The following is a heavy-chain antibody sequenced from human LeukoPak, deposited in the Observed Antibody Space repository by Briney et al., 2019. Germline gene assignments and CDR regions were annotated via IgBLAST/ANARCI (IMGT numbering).Heavy chain of an antibody. Sequence: ASVKVSCKASGYTFTSYGISWVRQAPGQGLEWMGWISAYNGNTNYAQKLQGRVTMTTDTSTSTAYMELRSLRSDDTAVYYCARXAPMVRGAIGETNWFDPWGQGTLVTVSS. V-gene: IGHV1-18*01. J-gene: IGHJ5*02. D-gene: IGHD3-10*01. CDR1: GYTFTSYG. CDR2: ISAYNGNT. CDR3: ARXAPMVRGAIGETNWFDP.